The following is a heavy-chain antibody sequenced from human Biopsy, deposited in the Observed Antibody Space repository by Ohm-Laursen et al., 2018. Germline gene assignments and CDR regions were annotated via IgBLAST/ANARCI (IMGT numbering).Heavy chain of an antibody. Sequence: TLSLTCPVSGDSISSGGNYWSWIRQFPGKGLEWIAYIYHTGSTYYNPSLKSRLSIAIDTSKNQSSVSLRSVTAADTAVYYCARADMVTTIVDYWGQGTLVTVSS. J-gene: IGHJ4*02. V-gene: IGHV4-31*03. CDR2: IYHTGST. CDR3: ARADMVTTIVDY. CDR1: GDSISSGGNY. D-gene: IGHD5-12*01.